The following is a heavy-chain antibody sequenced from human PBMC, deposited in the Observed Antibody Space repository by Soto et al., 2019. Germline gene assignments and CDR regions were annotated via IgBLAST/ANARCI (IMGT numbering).Heavy chain of an antibody. V-gene: IGHV1-2*02. Sequence: GASVKVSCKASGFSFTGYYIHWLRQAPGQGLEWMGWINAHSGGTEYAQKFQGRVTSTRDTSISTAYMTLSSLRSDDTAIYYCAKDLTRQLAYWLDPWGQGTQATVSS. CDR2: INAHSGGT. J-gene: IGHJ5*02. CDR3: AKDLTRQLAYWLDP. CDR1: GFSFTGYY. D-gene: IGHD6-6*01.